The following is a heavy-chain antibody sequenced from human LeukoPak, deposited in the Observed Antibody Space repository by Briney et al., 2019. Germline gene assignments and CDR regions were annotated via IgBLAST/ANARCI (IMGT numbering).Heavy chain of an antibody. CDR3: ATPPRYFATAPLDY. CDR1: GFTFNNAW. CDR2: IQSKTDGGTT. V-gene: IGHV3-15*01. Sequence: PGGSLRLSCVASGFTFNNAWMNWVRQAPGKGLEWVGRIQSKTDGGTTEVAAPVKGRIIISRDDSENTVYLQLSNLKTEDTAVYYCATPPRYFATAPLDYWGQGTLVTVSS. J-gene: IGHJ4*02. D-gene: IGHD2-15*01.